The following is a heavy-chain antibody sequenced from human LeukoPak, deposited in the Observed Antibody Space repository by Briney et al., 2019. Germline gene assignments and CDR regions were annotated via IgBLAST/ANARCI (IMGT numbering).Heavy chain of an antibody. V-gene: IGHV4-34*01. CDR3: ARGVVRKQLQQYYYYGMDV. CDR2: INQSGTT. D-gene: IGHD4-23*01. CDR1: GDSSSGDY. J-gene: IGHJ6*02. Sequence: PSETLSLTCAVYGDSSSGDYWTWIRQPPGKGLEWIGEINQSGTTNYNPSFQSRVTISEGTSRNQFSLKMRFVTAADTAVYYCARGVVRKQLQQYYYYGMDVWGQGTKVTVSS.